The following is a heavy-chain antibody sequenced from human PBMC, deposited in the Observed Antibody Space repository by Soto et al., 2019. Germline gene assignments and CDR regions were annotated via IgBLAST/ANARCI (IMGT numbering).Heavy chain of an antibody. CDR2: IIPIFGTA. CDR1: VGTFSSYA. CDR3: TGITWFRGMDG. Sequence: GXSVKVSCKASVGTFSSYAISWVRQAPGQGLEWMGGIIPIFGTANYAQKFQGRVTITADESTSTAYMELSSLRSEDTAVYYCTGITWFRGMDGWGQGTPVTVSS. V-gene: IGHV1-69*13. D-gene: IGHD3-10*01. J-gene: IGHJ6*02.